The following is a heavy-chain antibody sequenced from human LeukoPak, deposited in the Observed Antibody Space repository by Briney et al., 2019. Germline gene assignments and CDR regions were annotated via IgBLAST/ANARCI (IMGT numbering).Heavy chain of an antibody. D-gene: IGHD3-10*01. CDR2: IYYSGST. Sequence: PSETLSLTCTVSGGSISSYYWSWIRQPPGKGLEWIGYIYYSGSTNYNPSLKSRVTISVDTSKNQFSLKLSSVTAADTAVYYCARGPGFGEYSRLWGQGTLVTVSS. CDR3: ARGPGFGEYSRL. J-gene: IGHJ4*02. V-gene: IGHV4-59*01. CDR1: GGSISSYY.